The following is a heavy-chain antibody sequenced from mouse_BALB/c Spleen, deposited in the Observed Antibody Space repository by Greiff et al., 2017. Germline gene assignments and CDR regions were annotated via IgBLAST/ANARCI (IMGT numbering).Heavy chain of an antibody. CDR3: ATTAS. CDR2: ISYSGST. D-gene: IGHD1-2*01. V-gene: IGHV3-2*02. J-gene: IGHJ2*01. Sequence: DVKLQESGPGLVKPSQSLSLTCTVTGYSITSDYAWNWIRQFPGNKLEWMGYISYSGSTSYNPSLKSRISITRDTSKNQFFLQLNSVTTEDTATYYCATTASWGQGTTLTVSS. CDR1: GYSITSDYA.